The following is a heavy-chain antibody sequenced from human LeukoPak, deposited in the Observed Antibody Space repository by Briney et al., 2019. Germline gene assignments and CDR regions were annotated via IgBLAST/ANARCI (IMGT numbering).Heavy chain of an antibody. D-gene: IGHD1-26*01. CDR1: GGSISSYY. V-gene: IGHV4-59*08. J-gene: IGHJ4*02. CDR2: IYYSGST. CDR3: ARRVVGATHDY. Sequence: SETLSLTCTVSGGSISSYYWIWIRQPPGKGLEWIGYIYYSGSTNYNPSLKSRVTISVDTSKNQFSLKLSSVTAADTAVYYCARRVVGATHDYWGQGTLVTVSS.